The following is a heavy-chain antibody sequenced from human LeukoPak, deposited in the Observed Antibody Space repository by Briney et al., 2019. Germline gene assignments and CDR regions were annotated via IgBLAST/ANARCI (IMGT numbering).Heavy chain of an antibody. J-gene: IGHJ4*02. Sequence: GGSLRLSCAASGFTFSSYSMNWVRQAPGKGLEWVSSISSSSYIYYSDSVKGRFTISRDNANKSLYLKMSSWRAEDTAVYYCAHSDGAGWGQGTLVTVSS. CDR1: GFTFSSYS. D-gene: IGHD3-10*01. CDR2: ISSSSYI. CDR3: AHSDGAG. V-gene: IGHV3-21*01.